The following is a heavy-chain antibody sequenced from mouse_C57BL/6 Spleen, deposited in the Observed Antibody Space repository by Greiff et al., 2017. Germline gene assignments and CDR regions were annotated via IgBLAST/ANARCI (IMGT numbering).Heavy chain of an antibody. CDR2: IRNKANGYTT. CDR3: ASSYGYDGYWFAY. CDR1: GFTFTDYY. V-gene: IGHV7-3*01. D-gene: IGHD2-2*01. Sequence: EVKLEESGGGLVQPGGSLSLSCAASGFTFTDYYMSWVRQPPGKALEWLGFIRNKANGYTTEYSASVKGRFTISRDNSQSILYLQMNALRAEDRATYYCASSYGYDGYWFAYWGQGTLVTVSA. J-gene: IGHJ3*01.